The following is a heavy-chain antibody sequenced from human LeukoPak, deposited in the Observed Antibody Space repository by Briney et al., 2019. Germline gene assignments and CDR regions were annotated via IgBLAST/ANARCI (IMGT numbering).Heavy chain of an antibody. CDR2: ISAYNGST. CDR1: GYTFTSYG. CDR3: ARGFRREDWFDP. V-gene: IGHV1-18*01. Sequence: ASVKVSCKASGYTFTSYGISWVRQAPGQGLEWMGWISAYNGSTNYAQKLQGRVTMTTDTSTSTAYMGLRSLRSDDTAVYYCARGFRREDWFDPWGQGTLVTVSS. D-gene: IGHD3-10*01. J-gene: IGHJ5*02.